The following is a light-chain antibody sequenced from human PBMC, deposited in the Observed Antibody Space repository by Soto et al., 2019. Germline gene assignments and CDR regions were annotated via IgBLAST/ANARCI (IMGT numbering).Light chain of an antibody. Sequence: EIVMTQSPDTLSVSPGERATLSCRASQSVRSYLAWYQQKPGQAPRLLIYGASTRATGIPARFSGSGSGTDFTLTISSLEPEDSAVYYCQQRNIRPPVTFGHGTRLEIK. CDR2: GAS. CDR1: QSVRSY. J-gene: IGKJ5*01. CDR3: QQRNIRPPVT. V-gene: IGKV3-15*01.